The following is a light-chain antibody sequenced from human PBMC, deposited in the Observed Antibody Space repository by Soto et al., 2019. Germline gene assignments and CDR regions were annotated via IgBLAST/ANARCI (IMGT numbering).Light chain of an antibody. Sequence: DFQMTQSPYAMSATVGERVNINCPASQDIKNYLDCFQQKPGKVPKRLIYGASSLQSGVPSRFSGSGSGTEFALSISSLQPEDFATYYCLQHSNYPLTFRGGTKVDIK. CDR3: LQHSNYPLT. CDR1: QDIKNY. CDR2: GAS. J-gene: IGKJ4*01. V-gene: IGKV1-17*03.